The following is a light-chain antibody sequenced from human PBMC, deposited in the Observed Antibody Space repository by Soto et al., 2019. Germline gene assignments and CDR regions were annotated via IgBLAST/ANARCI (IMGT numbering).Light chain of an antibody. CDR2: EVY. CDR1: SSDVGAYNY. V-gene: IGLV2-14*01. Sequence: QSALTQPASVSGSPGQSITISCTGTSSDVGAYNYVSWYHQHPGRAPKLLIYEVYYRPSGVSNRFSGSKSGNTAYLTISVLQAEYEADYYCSSFTTITTWVFGGGTTLTVL. CDR3: SSFTTITTWV. J-gene: IGLJ3*02.